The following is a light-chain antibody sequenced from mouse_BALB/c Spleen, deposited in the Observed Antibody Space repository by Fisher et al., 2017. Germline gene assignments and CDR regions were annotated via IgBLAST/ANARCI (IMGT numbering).Light chain of an antibody. V-gene: IGKV4-57-1*01. Sequence: DIVITQTTAIMSASPGEKVTMTCRASSSVSSSYLHWYQQKSGASPKLWIYSTSNLASGVPARFSGSGSGTSYSLTISSMEAEDAATYYCQQWSSNPPTFGSGTKLEIK. J-gene: IGKJ4*01. CDR1: SSVSSSY. CDR3: QQWSSNPPT. CDR2: STS.